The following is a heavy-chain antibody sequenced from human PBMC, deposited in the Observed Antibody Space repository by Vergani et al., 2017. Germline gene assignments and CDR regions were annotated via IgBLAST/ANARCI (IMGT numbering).Heavy chain of an antibody. CDR2: ISSSSSYI. CDR1: GFTFSSYS. CDR3: ARDLGLELLVSTDV. V-gene: IGHV3-21*01. D-gene: IGHD1-7*01. Sequence: EVQLVESGGGLVKPGGSLRLSCEASGFTFSSYSMNWVRQAPGKGLEWVSSISSSSSYIYYADSVKGRFTISRDNAKNSLYRQMNSLRAEDTAVYYCARDLGLELLVSTDVWGKGTTVTVSS. J-gene: IGHJ6*04.